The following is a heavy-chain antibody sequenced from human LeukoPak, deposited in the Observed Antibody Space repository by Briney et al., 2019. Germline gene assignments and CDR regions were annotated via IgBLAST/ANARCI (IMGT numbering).Heavy chain of an antibody. V-gene: IGHV3-30*01. CDR1: GFTFSSYA. D-gene: IGHD2-15*01. J-gene: IGHJ4*02. Sequence: GSLRLSCAASGFTFSSYAMHWVRQAPGKGLEWVAVISYDGSNKYYADSVKGRFTISRDNSKNTVSLQINSLRDDDTAVFYCTKEGATGSRYNFDYWGQGTLVTVSS. CDR2: ISYDGSNK. CDR3: TKEGATGSRYNFDY.